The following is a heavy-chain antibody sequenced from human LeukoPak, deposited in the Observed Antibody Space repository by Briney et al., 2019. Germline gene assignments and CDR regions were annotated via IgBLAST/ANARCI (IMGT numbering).Heavy chain of an antibody. D-gene: IGHD2-2*01. V-gene: IGHV3-30*04. Sequence: KGLEWVAIISYDGSYKHHPDSVKGRFTFSRDNSRNTLFLHMNSLKTEDTAVYYCARCQPLHCLDYWGQATLVIVSS. CDR2: ISYDGSYK. CDR3: ARCQPLHCLDY. J-gene: IGHJ4*02.